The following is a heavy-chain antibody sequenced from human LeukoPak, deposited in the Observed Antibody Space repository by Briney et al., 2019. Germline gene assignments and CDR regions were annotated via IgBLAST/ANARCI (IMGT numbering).Heavy chain of an antibody. CDR1: GGSISNSNYH. Sequence: PSETLSLTCTVSGGSISNSNYHWGWIRQPPGSGLECIGIIYYSGSTYYNPSLKSRVTISVDTSKNQFSLMLSSVTAADTAMYYCARRRSGLSWFDPWGQGTLVTVSS. CDR2: IYYSGST. V-gene: IGHV4-39*01. D-gene: IGHD2-15*01. CDR3: ARRRSGLSWFDP. J-gene: IGHJ5*02.